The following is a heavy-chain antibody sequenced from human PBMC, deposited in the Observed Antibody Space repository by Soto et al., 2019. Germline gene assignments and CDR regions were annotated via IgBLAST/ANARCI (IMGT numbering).Heavy chain of an antibody. D-gene: IGHD3-16*02. CDR3: ARLGHRYDYIWGSYRYTEPGPAYFDY. Sequence: PGESLKISCKGSGYSFTSYWIGWVRQMPGKGLEWMGIIYPGDSDTRYSPSFQGQVTISADKSISTAYLQWSSLKASDTAMYYCARLGHRYDYIWGSYRYTEPGPAYFDYWGQGTLVTVSS. CDR2: IYPGDSDT. CDR1: GYSFTSYW. V-gene: IGHV5-51*01. J-gene: IGHJ4*02.